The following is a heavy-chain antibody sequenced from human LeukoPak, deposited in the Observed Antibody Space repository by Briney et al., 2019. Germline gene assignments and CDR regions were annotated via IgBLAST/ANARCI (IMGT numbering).Heavy chain of an antibody. D-gene: IGHD6-19*01. Sequence: GGSLRLSCAASGFTFSSYWMSWVRQAPGKGLEWVSSISSSSSYIYYADSVKGRFTISRDNAKNSLYLQMNSLRAEDTAVYYCARGLVRTSSGWYFDYWGQGTLVTVSS. J-gene: IGHJ4*02. CDR1: GFTFSSYW. CDR3: ARGLVRTSSGWYFDY. CDR2: ISSSSSYI. V-gene: IGHV3-21*01.